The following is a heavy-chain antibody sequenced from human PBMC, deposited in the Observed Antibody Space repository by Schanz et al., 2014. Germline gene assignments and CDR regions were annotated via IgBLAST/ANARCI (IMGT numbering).Heavy chain of an antibody. J-gene: IGHJ4*02. V-gene: IGHV3-7*02. CDR3: ARGGPAYYFDD. Sequence: VQLLESGGGLVQPGGSLRLSCAASGFTFSSYAMSWVRQAPGKGLEWVANIKQDESEKYYVDSVKGRFTISRDNAKNSLFLHMNSLRAEDTAVYYCARGGPAYYFDDWGQGTLVTVSS. CDR1: GFTFSSYA. CDR2: IKQDESEK.